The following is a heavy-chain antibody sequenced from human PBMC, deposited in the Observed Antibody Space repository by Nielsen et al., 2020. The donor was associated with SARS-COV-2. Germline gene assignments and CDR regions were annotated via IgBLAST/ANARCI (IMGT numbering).Heavy chain of an antibody. CDR3: AKEPGESADY. Sequence: GGSLRLSCAASGFIFRLYDMTWVRQAPGKGLEWVSGISWNSGSIGYADSVKGRFTISRDNAKNSLYLQMNSLRAEDTALYYCAKEPGESADYWGQGTLVTVSS. CDR2: ISWNSGSI. D-gene: IGHD3-16*01. V-gene: IGHV3-9*01. CDR1: GFIFRLYD. J-gene: IGHJ4*02.